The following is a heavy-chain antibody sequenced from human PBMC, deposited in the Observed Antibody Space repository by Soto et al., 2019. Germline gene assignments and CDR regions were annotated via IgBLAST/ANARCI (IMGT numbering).Heavy chain of an antibody. D-gene: IGHD6-19*01. CDR3: AREGWLVYDY. V-gene: IGHV3-9*01. Sequence: EVQLVESGGGLVQPGRSLRLSCAASGFTFDDYAMHWVRQAPGKGLEWVSGISWNSGSIGYADSVKGRFTISRDNAKNSLYLQMNSLRAEDTAVYYCAREGWLVYDYWGQGTLVTVSS. CDR1: GFTFDDYA. J-gene: IGHJ4*02. CDR2: ISWNSGSI.